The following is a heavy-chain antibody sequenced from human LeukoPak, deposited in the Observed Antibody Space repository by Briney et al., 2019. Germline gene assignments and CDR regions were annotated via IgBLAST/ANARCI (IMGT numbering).Heavy chain of an antibody. CDR3: AKSSRQYSNCDY. Sequence: PSETLSLTCTVSGGSISSGSYYWSWVRQAPGKGLEWVSAISGSGGSTYYADSVKGRFTISRDNSKNTLYLQMNSLRAEDTAVYYCAKSSRQYSNCDYWGQGTLVTVSS. V-gene: IGHV3-23*01. CDR1: GGSISSGSYY. CDR2: ISGSGGST. J-gene: IGHJ4*02. D-gene: IGHD4-11*01.